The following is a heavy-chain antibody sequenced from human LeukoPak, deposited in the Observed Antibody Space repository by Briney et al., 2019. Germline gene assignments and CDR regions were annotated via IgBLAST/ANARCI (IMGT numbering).Heavy chain of an antibody. Sequence: SETLSLTCAVYGGSFSGYYWNWIRQPPGKGLEWIGEINHSGSTNYNPSLKSRVTISVDTSKNQFSLKLSSVTAADTAVYYCARVYRYYFDYWGQGTLVTVSS. CDR1: GGSFSGYY. CDR2: INHSGST. CDR3: ARVYRYYFDY. V-gene: IGHV4-34*01. J-gene: IGHJ4*02. D-gene: IGHD3-16*02.